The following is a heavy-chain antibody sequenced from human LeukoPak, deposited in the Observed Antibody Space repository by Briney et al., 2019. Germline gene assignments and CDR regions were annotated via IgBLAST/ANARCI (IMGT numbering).Heavy chain of an antibody. V-gene: IGHV4-4*02. J-gene: IGHJ4*02. Sequence: RSSETLSLTCAVSGGSISSSNWWSWVRQPPGKGLEWIGEIYHSGSTYYNPSLKSRVTISVDTSKNQFSLKLSSVAAADTAVYYCAGLPSGYYCDYWGQGTLVTVSS. CDR3: AGLPSGYYCDY. CDR1: GGSISSSNW. D-gene: IGHD3-10*01. CDR2: IYHSGST.